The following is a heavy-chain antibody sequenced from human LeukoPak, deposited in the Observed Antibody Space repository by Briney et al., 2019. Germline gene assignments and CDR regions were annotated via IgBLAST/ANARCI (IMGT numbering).Heavy chain of an antibody. CDR2: INPNVGGT. CDR3: AREGPYFADY. CDR1: GYTFTVSY. Sequence: ASVKVSCKASGYTFTVSYMHWVRQAPGQGREWMGWINPNVGGTNYAQTFQGRGTMTRDTSISTAYMELSRLRSDDTAVYYCAREGPYFADYWGQGTLVTVSS. V-gene: IGHV1-2*02. D-gene: IGHD2/OR15-2a*01. J-gene: IGHJ4*02.